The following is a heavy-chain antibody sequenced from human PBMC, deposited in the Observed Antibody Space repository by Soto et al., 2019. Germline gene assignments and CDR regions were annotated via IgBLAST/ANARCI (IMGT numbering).Heavy chain of an antibody. CDR3: ARDKDRQQLGGNYYYIMDV. J-gene: IGHJ6*02. Sequence: QVQLVQSGAEVKKPGSSVKVSCKTSGGTFRTSAISWVRQAPGHGLEWMGGIMPVFPTPDYAQKFQGRVTITADESTSTVDMELSSLGSEDTAVYYCARDKDRQQLGGNYYYIMDVWGQGTTVTVSS. CDR2: IMPVFPTP. V-gene: IGHV1-69*12. CDR1: GGTFRTSA. D-gene: IGHD3-3*02.